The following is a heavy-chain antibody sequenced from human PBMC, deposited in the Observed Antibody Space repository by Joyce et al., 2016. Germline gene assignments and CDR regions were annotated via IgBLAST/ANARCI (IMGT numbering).Heavy chain of an antibody. Sequence: DVQLLESGGGLVQPGGSLRLSCAASGFTFSTYAMHWVRQAPGGVLEWVTGVSGNSETSHYADSVKGRFTISRDNSRNTLYLQMNSLRAEDTAIYFCAKRGIATSYFDNWGQGTLVTVSS. J-gene: IGHJ4*02. V-gene: IGHV3-23*01. CDR2: VSGNSETS. CDR3: AKRGIATSYFDN. CDR1: GFTFSTYA. D-gene: IGHD6-13*01.